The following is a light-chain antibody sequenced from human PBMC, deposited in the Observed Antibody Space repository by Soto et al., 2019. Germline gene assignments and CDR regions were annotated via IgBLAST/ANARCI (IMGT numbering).Light chain of an antibody. CDR3: QQSSNWPPLT. Sequence: EIVLTQSPATLSVSAGDRATLSCRASQSVSSYLAWYQQKPGQAPRLLIYDAYNRATGIPARFSGSGSGTDFTLTISSLEPEDFAVYYCQQSSNWPPLTFGGGTKVDIK. J-gene: IGKJ4*01. V-gene: IGKV3-11*01. CDR2: DAY. CDR1: QSVSSY.